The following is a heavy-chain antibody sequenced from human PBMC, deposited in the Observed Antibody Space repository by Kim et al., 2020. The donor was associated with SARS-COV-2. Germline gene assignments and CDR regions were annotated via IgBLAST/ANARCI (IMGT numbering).Heavy chain of an antibody. CDR1: GFTFSSYA. Sequence: GGSLRLSCAAYGFTFSSYAMSWVRQAPGKGLEWVSAISGSGGSTYYADSVKGRFTISRDNSKNTLYLQMNSLRAEDTAVYYCAKDLTHYGSGSYYKWGQGTLVTVSS. CDR3: AKDLTHYGSGSYYK. J-gene: IGHJ4*02. V-gene: IGHV3-23*01. CDR2: ISGSGGST. D-gene: IGHD3-10*01.